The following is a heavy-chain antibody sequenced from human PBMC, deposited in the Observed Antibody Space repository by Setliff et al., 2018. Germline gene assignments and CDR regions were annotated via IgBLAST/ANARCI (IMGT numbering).Heavy chain of an antibody. CDR1: GYSFTNYY. CDR2: INPSGGST. D-gene: IGHD4-4*01. V-gene: IGHV1-46*03. CDR3: AKSGDYSNRGHFDC. Sequence: GASVKVSCKASGYSFTNYYIHWVRQAPGQGLEWVGIINPSGGSTSYAQKSQGRVTMTRDTSTSTVHMELSSLRSEDTAVYYCAKSGDYSNRGHFDCWGQGTLVTVSS. J-gene: IGHJ4*02.